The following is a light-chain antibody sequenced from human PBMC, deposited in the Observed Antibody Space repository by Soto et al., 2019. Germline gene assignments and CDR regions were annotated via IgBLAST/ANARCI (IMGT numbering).Light chain of an antibody. Sequence: IVITQSPATLSVSPCERVTLSCRASQSVRSNLAWYQQKPGQAPRLLIYGASTRATGLPARFSGSGSGTDFTLTISSLQSEDFAVYYCQQYNTWPPITFGQGTRLEIK. CDR3: QQYNTWPPIT. CDR1: QSVRSN. V-gene: IGKV3-15*01. CDR2: GAS. J-gene: IGKJ5*01.